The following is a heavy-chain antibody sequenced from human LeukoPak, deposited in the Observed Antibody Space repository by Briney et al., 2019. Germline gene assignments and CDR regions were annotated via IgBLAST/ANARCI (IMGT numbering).Heavy chain of an antibody. Sequence: GASVKVSCKASGYTFTSYGISWVRQAPGQGLEWMGWISVYNGNTNYAQKLQGRVTMTTDTSTSTAYMELRSLRSDDTAVYYCARAVIDPRLNYYFDYWGQGTLVTVSS. V-gene: IGHV1-18*01. CDR3: ARAVIDPRLNYYFDY. CDR2: ISVYNGNT. CDR1: GYTFTSYG. J-gene: IGHJ4*02. D-gene: IGHD1-1*01.